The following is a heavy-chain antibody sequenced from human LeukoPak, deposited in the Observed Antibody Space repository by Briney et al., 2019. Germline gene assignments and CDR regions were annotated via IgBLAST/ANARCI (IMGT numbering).Heavy chain of an antibody. V-gene: IGHV4-39*01. CDR1: GGSFSSYY. D-gene: IGHD3-9*01. CDR2: IYYSGST. CDR3: ARHSYDILTGYYPDHFDY. Sequence: SETLSLTCAVYGGSFSSYYWGWIRQPPGKGLEWIGSIYYSGSTYYNPSLKSRVTISVDTSKNQFSLKLSSVTAADTAVYYCARHSYDILTGYYPDHFDYWGQGTLVTASS. J-gene: IGHJ4*02.